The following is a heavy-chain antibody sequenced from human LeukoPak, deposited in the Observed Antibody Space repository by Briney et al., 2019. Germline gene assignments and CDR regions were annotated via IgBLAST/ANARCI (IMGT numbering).Heavy chain of an antibody. Sequence: PGGSLRLSCAASGFTFSSYSMSWVRQAPGKGLEWVSAISGSGGSTYYADSVKGRFTISRDNSKNTLYLQMNSLRAEDTAVYYCAKSHYYDSSVGYWGQGTLVTVSS. CDR2: ISGSGGST. D-gene: IGHD3-22*01. J-gene: IGHJ4*02. CDR3: AKSHYYDSSVGY. V-gene: IGHV3-23*01. CDR1: GFTFSSYS.